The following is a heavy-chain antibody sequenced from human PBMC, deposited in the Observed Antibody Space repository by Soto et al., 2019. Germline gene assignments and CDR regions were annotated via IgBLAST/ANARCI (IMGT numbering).Heavy chain of an antibody. CDR1: GFTLSSYE. Sequence: LRLSCAASGFTLSSYEMHWVRQAPGKGLEWVAVISNDGSSQYYADSVKGRFTISRDNSKNTLYLQMNSLRAEDTAVYYCANILEGAAPQAPFDYWGQGTLVTVSS. V-gene: IGHV3-30*18. CDR3: ANILEGAAPQAPFDY. J-gene: IGHJ4*02. CDR2: ISNDGSSQ. D-gene: IGHD6-6*01.